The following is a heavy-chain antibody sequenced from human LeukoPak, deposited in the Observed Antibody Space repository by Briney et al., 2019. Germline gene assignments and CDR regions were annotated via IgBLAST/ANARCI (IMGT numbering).Heavy chain of an antibody. CDR2: IYSGGGT. J-gene: IGHJ4*02. Sequence: GGSLRLSCAASGFTVSSNYMSWVRQAPGKGLEWVSVIYSGGGTYYADSVKGRFTISRDNSKNTLYPQMNSLRAEDTAVYYCARGGFWSGYSNHFDYWGQGTLVTVSS. V-gene: IGHV3-53*01. D-gene: IGHD3-3*01. CDR3: ARGGFWSGYSNHFDY. CDR1: GFTVSSNY.